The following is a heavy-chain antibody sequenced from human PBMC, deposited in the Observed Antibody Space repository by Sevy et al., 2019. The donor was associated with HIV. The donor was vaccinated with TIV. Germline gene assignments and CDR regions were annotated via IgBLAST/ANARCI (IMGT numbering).Heavy chain of an antibody. CDR3: AKDGGDPYLKDSSSWSRGADY. J-gene: IGHJ4*02. CDR2: ISYDRSNK. Sequence: GGSLRLSCAASGFTFSSYGMHWVRQAPGKGLEWVAVISYDRSNKYYADSVKGRFTISRDNSKNTLYLQMNSLRAEDTAVYYCAKDGGDPYLKDSSSWSRGADYWGQGTLVTVSS. CDR1: GFTFSSYG. V-gene: IGHV3-30*18. D-gene: IGHD6-13*01.